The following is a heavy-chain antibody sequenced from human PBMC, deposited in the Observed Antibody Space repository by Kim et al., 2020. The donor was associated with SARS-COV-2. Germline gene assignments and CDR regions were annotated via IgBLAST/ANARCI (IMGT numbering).Heavy chain of an antibody. CDR3: ASTITGTTWWFDP. J-gene: IGHJ5*02. D-gene: IGHD1-7*01. V-gene: IGHV1-69*01. Sequence: YAQKFQGRVTITADESTSTAYMELSSLRSEDTAVYYCASTITGTTWWFDPWGQGTLVTVSS.